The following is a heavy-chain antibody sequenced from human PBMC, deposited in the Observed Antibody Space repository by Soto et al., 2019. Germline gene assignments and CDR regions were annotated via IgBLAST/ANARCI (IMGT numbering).Heavy chain of an antibody. V-gene: IGHV3-23*01. D-gene: IGHD5-12*01. CDR3: AKDGFQWLSYLDY. Sequence: EVQLLESGGGLVQPGGSLRLSCAASGFTFSSYATSWVRQAPGKGLEWVSAISGSGGSTYYADSVKGRFTISRDNSKNTLYLQMNSLRAEDTAVYYCAKDGFQWLSYLDYWGQGTLVTVSS. CDR1: GFTFSSYA. J-gene: IGHJ4*02. CDR2: ISGSGGST.